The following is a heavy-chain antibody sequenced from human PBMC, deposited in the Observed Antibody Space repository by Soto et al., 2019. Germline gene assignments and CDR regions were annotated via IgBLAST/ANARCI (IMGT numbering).Heavy chain of an antibody. D-gene: IGHD4-4*01. J-gene: IGHJ6*02. Sequence: SETLSFTFTASGGFLGSSYWTWIRQPPGKGLEWIGYVFYTGRANYNAFLKSRVSISLDTSNYQFSLKLSSVTAADTAVYYCARDGDGRMTTNPYYYNGMDVWGPGTTVTVSS. V-gene: IGHV4-59*01. CDR3: ARDGDGRMTTNPYYYNGMDV. CDR2: VFYTGRA. CDR1: GGFLGSSY.